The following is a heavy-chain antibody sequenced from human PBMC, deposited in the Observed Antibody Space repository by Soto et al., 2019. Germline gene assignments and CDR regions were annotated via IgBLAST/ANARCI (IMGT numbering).Heavy chain of an antibody. D-gene: IGHD3-3*01. Sequence: PSETLSLTCTVSGGSISSYYWSWIRQPPGKGLEWIGYIYYSGSTNYNPSLKSRVTISVDTSKNQFCLKLSSVTAADTAVYYCARSQILLVYIRVFTGFAPGAQEPLVPISS. CDR3: ARSQILLVYIRVFTGFAP. V-gene: IGHV4-59*01. CDR2: IYYSGST. CDR1: GGSISSYY. J-gene: IGHJ5*02.